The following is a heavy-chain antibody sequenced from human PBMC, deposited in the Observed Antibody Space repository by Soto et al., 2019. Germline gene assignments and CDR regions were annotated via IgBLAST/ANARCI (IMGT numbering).Heavy chain of an antibody. D-gene: IGHD6-6*01. CDR3: TRIGYSSSSLGIDY. J-gene: IGHJ4*02. CDR2: INKDGSIT. CDR1: GFPFSSYW. Sequence: PSGGSLRLSCAASGFPFSSYWMHWVRQVPGKGLVWVSRINKDGSITTYADSVRGRFTVSRDNAKNTLYLQMNSLRVEDTAIYYCTRIGYSSSSLGIDYWGQGALVTVSS. V-gene: IGHV3-74*01.